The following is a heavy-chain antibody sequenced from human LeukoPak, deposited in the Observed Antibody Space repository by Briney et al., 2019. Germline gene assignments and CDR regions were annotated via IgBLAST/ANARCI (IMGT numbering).Heavy chain of an antibody. CDR2: IHYSGST. CDR1: GGSISSSSYY. V-gene: IGHV4-39*01. D-gene: IGHD1-26*01. CDR3: ARCGSSLTFDY. Sequence: PSETLSLTCTVSGGSISSSSYYWGWIRQPPGKGLEWIGSIHYSGSTYYNPSLKSRVTISVDTSKNQFSLKLSSVTAADTAVYYCARCGSSLTFDYWGQGTLVTVSS. J-gene: IGHJ4*02.